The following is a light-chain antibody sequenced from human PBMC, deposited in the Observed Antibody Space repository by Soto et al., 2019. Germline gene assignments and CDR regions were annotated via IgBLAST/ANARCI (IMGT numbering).Light chain of an antibody. CDR3: QQDYKYVFT. CDR1: QDIGKF. CDR2: DGS. Sequence: DVQMTQSPSSLSASVGDRITITCQASQDIGKFLNWYQQKPGKAPKILIYDGSNLETGVPGRFSGGGSGTHFTLTISSLQPEDIGTYYCQQDYKYVFTFGPGTKVDIK. J-gene: IGKJ3*01. V-gene: IGKV1-33*01.